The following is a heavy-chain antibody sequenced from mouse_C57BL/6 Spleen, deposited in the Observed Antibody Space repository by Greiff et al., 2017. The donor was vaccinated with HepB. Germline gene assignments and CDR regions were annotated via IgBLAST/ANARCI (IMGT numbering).Heavy chain of an antibody. CDR3: ARDYGRRNYFDY. CDR2: ISDGGSYT. J-gene: IGHJ2*01. CDR1: GFTFSSYA. V-gene: IGHV5-4*01. Sequence: EVHLVESGGGLVKPGGSLKLSCAASGFTFSSYAMSWVRQTPEKRLEWVATISDGGSYTYYPDNVKGRFTISRDNAKNNLYLQMSHLKSEDTAMYYCARDYGRRNYFDYWGQGTTLTVSS. D-gene: IGHD1-1*01.